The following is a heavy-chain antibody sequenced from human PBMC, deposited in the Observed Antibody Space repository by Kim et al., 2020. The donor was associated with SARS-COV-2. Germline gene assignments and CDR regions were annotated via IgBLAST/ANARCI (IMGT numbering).Heavy chain of an antibody. CDR2: RT. D-gene: IGHD3-9*01. J-gene: IGHJ4*02. Sequence: RTQSNPSIKGRVTIAVDTSKTQFSLKLSSVTAADTAVYYCARRAMTGYYDYWGQGTLVTVSS. V-gene: IGHV4-61*07. CDR3: ARRAMTGYYDY.